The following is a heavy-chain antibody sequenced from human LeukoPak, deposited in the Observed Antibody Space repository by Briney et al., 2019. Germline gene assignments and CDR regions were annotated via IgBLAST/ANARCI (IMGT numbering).Heavy chain of an antibody. CDR2: IYYSGST. V-gene: IGHV4-39*07. D-gene: IGHD1-1*01. CDR3: ARRYNWNDRWD. CDR1: GGSISSTNYY. J-gene: IGHJ4*02. Sequence: TLETLSLTCTVSGGSISSTNYYWGWIRQPPGKGLEWIGSIYYSGSTYYNPSLKSRLTISLDTSKNQFSLRLSSVTAADTAFYYCARRYNWNDRWDWGQGTLVTVSP.